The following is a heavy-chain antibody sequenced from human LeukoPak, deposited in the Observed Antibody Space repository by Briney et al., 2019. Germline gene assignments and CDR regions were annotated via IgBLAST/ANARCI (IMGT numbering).Heavy chain of an antibody. CDR2: IWYDGSNK. D-gene: IGHD2-2*01. J-gene: IGHJ6*04. Sequence: GRSLRLSCAASGFTFSSYGMHWVRQAPGKGLEGVAVIWYDGSNKYYADSVKGRFTISRDNSKNTLYLQMSSLRAEDTAVYYCARDIYCSSTSCYGSPTYYYYGMDVWGKGTTVTVSS. CDR1: GFTFSSYG. V-gene: IGHV3-33*01. CDR3: ARDIYCSSTSCYGSPTYYYYGMDV.